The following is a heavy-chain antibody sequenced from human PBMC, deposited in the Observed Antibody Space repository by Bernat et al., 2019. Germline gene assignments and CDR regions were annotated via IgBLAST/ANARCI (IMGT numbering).Heavy chain of an antibody. D-gene: IGHD6-19*01. CDR1: GFTFSNAW. CDR2: IKSKTDGGTT. Sequence: EVQLVESGGGLVKPGGSLRLSCAASGFTFSNAWMSWVRQAPGKGLEWVGRIKSKTDGGTTDYAAPVKGRFTISRDDSKNTLYLQMNSLKTEDTAVYYCTTEVPWLDPNYYYYYGMDVWGQGTTVTVSS. J-gene: IGHJ6*02. V-gene: IGHV3-15*01. CDR3: TTEVPWLDPNYYYYYGMDV.